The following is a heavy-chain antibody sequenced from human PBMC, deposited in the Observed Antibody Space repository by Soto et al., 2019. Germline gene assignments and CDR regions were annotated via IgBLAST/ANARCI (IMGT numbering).Heavy chain of an antibody. J-gene: IGHJ6*04. CDR2: IRSKAYGETA. CDR3: TKYTYTSRYSYFGMDV. D-gene: IGHD2-15*01. CDR1: GLNFRDYA. V-gene: IGHV3-49*03. Sequence: PGGSLRLSCTCSGLNFRDYAMSWSRQAPGKGLEWVGVIRSKAYGETADYAASVKGRFTIYRDDSKSTAYLQMSSLQTEDTGVYYCTKYTYTSRYSYFGMDVWGYGTTVTVSS.